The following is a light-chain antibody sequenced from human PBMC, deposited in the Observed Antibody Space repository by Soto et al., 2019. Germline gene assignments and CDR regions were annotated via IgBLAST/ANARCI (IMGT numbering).Light chain of an antibody. J-gene: IGLJ1*01. CDR2: EVS. CDR1: SSDVGGYNY. CDR3: SSYPSSSTYV. Sequence: QSALTQPASVSGSPGQSITISCTGTSSDVGGYNYVSWYQQHPGKAHKLMIYEVSNRPSGVSNRFSGSKSGNTASLTISGLQAEDEADYYCSSYPSSSTYVFGTGTKVTVL. V-gene: IGLV2-14*01.